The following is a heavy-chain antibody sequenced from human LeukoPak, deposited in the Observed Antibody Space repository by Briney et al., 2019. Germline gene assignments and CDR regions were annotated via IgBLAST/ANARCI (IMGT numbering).Heavy chain of an antibody. CDR3: AKKEQADDNGKPD. V-gene: IGHV3-23*01. J-gene: IGHJ4*02. D-gene: IGHD1-1*01. CDR2: ISRGVGST. Sequence: GGSLRLSCAASGFTFSSYDLSWVRQAPGKGLECVSAISRGVGSTYYADSVKGRFTISRDNSKNTLYLQMNNLRADDTAVYYCAKKEQADDNGKPDWGQGTLVTVSS. CDR1: GFTFSSYD.